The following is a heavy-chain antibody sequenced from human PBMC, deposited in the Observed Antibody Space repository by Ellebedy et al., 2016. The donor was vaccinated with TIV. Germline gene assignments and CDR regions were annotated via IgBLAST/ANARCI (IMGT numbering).Heavy chain of an antibody. CDR2: IYYTGSA. V-gene: IGHV4-59*01. D-gene: IGHD3-10*01. CDR1: GGSISRYY. CDR3: ARGRYYEDLMGPWTPFDL. J-gene: IGHJ3*01. Sequence: SETLSLTCSVSGGSISRYYWTWIRQPPGKGLEWIGYIYYTGSADYSPSLKSRVTMSLDTSKNQFSLTLSSVNAADTALYYCARGRYYEDLMGPWTPFDLWGQGTMVTVSS.